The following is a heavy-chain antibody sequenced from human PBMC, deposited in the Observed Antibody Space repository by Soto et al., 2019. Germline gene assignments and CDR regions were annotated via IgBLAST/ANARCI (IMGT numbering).Heavy chain of an antibody. D-gene: IGHD1-20*01. J-gene: IGHJ6*02. Sequence: FGPTLVNPTETRTLTCTFSGFSLTSPGMCVSWIRQPPGKALEWLALIERDDDDKYYSTSLKTRLTISKDTRKNQVVLTMANMDPADTGTYYCARSIRGPRRFNGMDVWGQGTTVTV. CDR3: ARSIRGPRRFNGMDV. V-gene: IGHV2-70*13. CDR1: GFSLTSPGMC. CDR2: IERDDDDK.